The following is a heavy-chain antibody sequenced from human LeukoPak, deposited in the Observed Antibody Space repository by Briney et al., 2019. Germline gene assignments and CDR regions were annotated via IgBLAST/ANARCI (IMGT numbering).Heavy chain of an antibody. V-gene: IGHV4-39*07. CDR2: ISYSEST. D-gene: IGHD2-2*01. Sequence: SETLSLTCIVSGGSISSSSYYWGWVRQPPGKGLEWIGSISYSESTYYNPSLKSRVTFSVDTSKNQFSLKLTSVTAADTAIYYCAREYYAHDYWGQGTLVTVSS. CDR1: GGSISSSSYY. CDR3: AREYYAHDY. J-gene: IGHJ4*02.